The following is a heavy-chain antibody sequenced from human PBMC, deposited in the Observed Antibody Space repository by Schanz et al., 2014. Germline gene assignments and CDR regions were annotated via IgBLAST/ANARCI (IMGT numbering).Heavy chain of an antibody. CDR3: ARAPLGGSTSYFDL. CDR2: ISSGGSYI. Sequence: EVQLVESGGGLVKPGDSLRLSCAASGFTFSTYSMNWVRQAPGKGLEWVSSISSGGSYIYYADSVRGRFTISRDNAKNSLYLQMNSLRAEDTAVYYCARAPLGGSTSYFDLWGRGTLVTVSS. V-gene: IGHV3-21*01. D-gene: IGHD3-16*01. CDR1: GFTFSTYS. J-gene: IGHJ2*01.